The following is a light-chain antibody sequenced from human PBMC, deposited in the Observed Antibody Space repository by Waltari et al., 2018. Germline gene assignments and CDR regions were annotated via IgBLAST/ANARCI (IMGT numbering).Light chain of an antibody. CDR2: RAS. J-gene: IGKJ1*01. CDR1: QNINDW. CDR3: LQYDLHPWT. Sequence: DIQMTQSPSPVPASVGDRVTLTCRASQNINDWLAWYQQKPGKAPKLLNQRASTFDSGAPSRFSGSGFGTEFTLTINSLQPDDFSTYYCLQYDLHPWTFGQGTQVQIK. V-gene: IGKV1-5*03.